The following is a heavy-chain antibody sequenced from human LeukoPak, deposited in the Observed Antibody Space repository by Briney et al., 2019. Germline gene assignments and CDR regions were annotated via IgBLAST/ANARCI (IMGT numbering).Heavy chain of an antibody. J-gene: IGHJ3*02. D-gene: IGHD6-19*01. CDR1: GGSISSSSYY. CDR2: IYHSGST. CDR3: ARVPISGWYIDAFDI. Sequence: PSETLSLTCTVSGGSISSSSYYWGWIRQPPGKGLEWIGSIYHSGSTYYNPSLKSRVTISVDTSKNQFSLKLSSVTAADTAVYYCARVPISGWYIDAFDIWGQGTMVTVSS. V-gene: IGHV4-39*07.